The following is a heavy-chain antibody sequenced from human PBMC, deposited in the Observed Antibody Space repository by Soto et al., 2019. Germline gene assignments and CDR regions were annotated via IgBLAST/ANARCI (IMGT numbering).Heavy chain of an antibody. CDR1: GFTFSSYA. Sequence: GGSLRLSCAASGFTFSSYAMHWVRQAPGKGLEWVAVISYDGSNKYYADSVKGRFTISRDNSKNTLYLQMNSLRAEDTAVYYCAGNAERQLVLFPSWAQGTLVPASS. CDR2: ISYDGSNK. D-gene: IGHD6-13*01. V-gene: IGHV3-30-3*01. CDR3: AGNAERQLVLFPS. J-gene: IGHJ5*02.